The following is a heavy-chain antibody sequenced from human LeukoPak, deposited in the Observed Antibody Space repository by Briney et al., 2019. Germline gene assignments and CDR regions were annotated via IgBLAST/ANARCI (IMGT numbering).Heavy chain of an antibody. CDR2: IYYSGST. CDR1: GGSISSSSYY. Sequence: SETLSLTCTVSGGSISSSSYYWGWIRQPPGKGLEWIGGIYYSGSTYYNPSLKSRVTISVDTSKNQFSLKLSSVTAADTAVYYCARHKLRYYYDSSGYSDYWGQGTLVTVSS. D-gene: IGHD3-22*01. J-gene: IGHJ4*02. CDR3: ARHKLRYYYDSSGYSDY. V-gene: IGHV4-39*01.